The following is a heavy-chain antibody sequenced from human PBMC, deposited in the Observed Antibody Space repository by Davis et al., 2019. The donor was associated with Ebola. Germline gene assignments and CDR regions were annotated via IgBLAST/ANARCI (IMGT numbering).Heavy chain of an antibody. D-gene: IGHD3-22*01. CDR1: GFTFSSYS. Sequence: GESLKISCAASGFTFSSYSMNWVRQAPGKGLEWVSSISSSSSYIYYADSVKGRFTISRDNARNSLYLQMNSLRAEDTAVYYCARDELKYYYDSSGYGTADAFDIWGQGTMVTVSS. CDR2: ISSSSSYI. V-gene: IGHV3-21*01. CDR3: ARDELKYYYDSSGYGTADAFDI. J-gene: IGHJ3*02.